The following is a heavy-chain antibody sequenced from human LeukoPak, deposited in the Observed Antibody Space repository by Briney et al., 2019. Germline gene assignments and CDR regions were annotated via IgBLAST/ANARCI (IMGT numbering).Heavy chain of an antibody. V-gene: IGHV4-61*02. CDR2: IYTSGST. CDR3: ARSTYGDYVLY. Sequence: SQTLSLTCTVSGGSISSGSYYGRWIRQPAGKGLEWIGRIYTSGSTNYNPSLKSRVTISVDTSKNQFSLKLSSVTAADTAVYYCARSTYGDYVLYWGQGTLVTVSS. J-gene: IGHJ4*02. CDR1: GGSISSGSYY. D-gene: IGHD4-17*01.